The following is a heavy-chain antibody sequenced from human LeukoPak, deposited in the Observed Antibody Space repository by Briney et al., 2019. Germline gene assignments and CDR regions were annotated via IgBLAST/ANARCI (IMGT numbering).Heavy chain of an antibody. D-gene: IGHD6-6*01. CDR1: GGSFSGYY. Sequence: PSETLSLTCAVYGGSFSGYYRSWIRQSPGKGLEWIVEINLSGSSNYNPSLKSRVTMSVDTSKNQFSLKLNSMTAAADAAVYYCARGRIAGRLSYFDSWGQGTLVTVSS. J-gene: IGHJ4*02. V-gene: IGHV4-34*01. CDR3: ARGRIAGRLSYFDS. CDR2: INLSGSS.